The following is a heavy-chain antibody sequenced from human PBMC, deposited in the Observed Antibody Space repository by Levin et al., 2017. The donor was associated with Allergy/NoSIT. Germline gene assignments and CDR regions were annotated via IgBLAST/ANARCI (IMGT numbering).Heavy chain of an antibody. CDR3: ARGIGRDYYAMDG. D-gene: IGHD3-16*01. Sequence: SCAASGFTFSSYGMHWVRQAPGKGLEWVAVIWYDGSNKYYEDSVKGRITISRDNSKNTVYLQMNSLRVEDTAVYYCARGIGRDYYAMDGWGQGTTVTVSS. J-gene: IGHJ6*02. CDR1: GFTFSSYG. V-gene: IGHV3-33*01. CDR2: IWYDGSNK.